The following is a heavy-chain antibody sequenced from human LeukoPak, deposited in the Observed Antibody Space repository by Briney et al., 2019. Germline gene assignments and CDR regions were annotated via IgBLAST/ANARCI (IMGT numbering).Heavy chain of an antibody. J-gene: IGHJ4*02. CDR2: ISGSGGST. Sequence: PGGSLRLSCAASGFTFSSYAMSWVRQAPGKGRKWVSAISGSGGSTYYADSVKGRFTISRDNSKNTLYLQMNSLRAEDTAVYYCATTAGDYKGGFDYWGQGTLVTVSP. CDR3: ATTAGDYKGGFDY. V-gene: IGHV3-23*01. CDR1: GFTFSSYA. D-gene: IGHD4-17*01.